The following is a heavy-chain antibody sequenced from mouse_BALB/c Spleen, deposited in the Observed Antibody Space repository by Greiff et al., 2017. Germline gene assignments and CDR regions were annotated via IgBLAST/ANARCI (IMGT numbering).Heavy chain of an antibody. V-gene: IGHV14-4*02. CDR1: GFNIKDYY. Sequence: EVKLMESGAELVRSGASVKLSCTASGFNIKDYYMHWVKQRPEQGLEWIGWIDPENGDTEYAPKFQGKATMTADTSSNTAYLQLSSLTSEDTAVYYCNGITTVVANYYAMDYWGQGTSVTVSS. CDR3: NGITTVVANYYAMDY. J-gene: IGHJ4*01. D-gene: IGHD1-1*01. CDR2: IDPENGDT.